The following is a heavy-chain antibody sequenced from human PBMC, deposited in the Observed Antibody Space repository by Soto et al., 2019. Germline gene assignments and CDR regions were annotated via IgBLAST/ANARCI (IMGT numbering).Heavy chain of an antibody. CDR2: ISGSGGSNT. CDR1: GFSFSSYA. J-gene: IGHJ4*02. V-gene: IGHV3-23*01. D-gene: IGHD4-4*01. CDR3: AKDSNKYSSSLRGRYFDY. Sequence: GGSLRLSCAASGFSFSSYAMSWVRQAPGKGLDWVSTISGSGGSNTFYADSVKGRFTISRDNSKNTLLLQMNSLGAEDTAVYYCAKDSNKYSSSLRGRYFDYWGQGIGVTVSS.